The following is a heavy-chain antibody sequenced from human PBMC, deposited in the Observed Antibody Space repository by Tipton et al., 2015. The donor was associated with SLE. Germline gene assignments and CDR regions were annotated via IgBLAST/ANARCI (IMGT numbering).Heavy chain of an antibody. J-gene: IGHJ6*02. CDR3: ARGDYPYGMDV. CDR2: INESGSS. Sequence: GLVKPSETLSLTCGVYGASFSGYYWNWIRQPPGKGLEWIGEINESGSSKYNPSLKSGVTISIDTSKSQFSLKVSSMTAADTAVYYCARGDYPYGMDVWGQGTTVTVS. D-gene: IGHD4/OR15-4a*01. V-gene: IGHV4-34*01. CDR1: GASFSGYY.